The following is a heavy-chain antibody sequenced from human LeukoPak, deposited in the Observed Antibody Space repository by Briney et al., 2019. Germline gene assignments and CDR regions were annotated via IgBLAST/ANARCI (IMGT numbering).Heavy chain of an antibody. CDR3: VKDYNYVIDY. V-gene: IGHV1-18*01. J-gene: IGHJ4*02. CDR2: ISANNGDI. CDR1: GYTFSSSG. Sequence: ASVKVSCKASGYTFSSSGFSWVRQAPGQGLEWVGWISANNGDIHPAQRFQGRVTMTTDTSTTTAYMELRSLRSDDTAVYYCVKDYNYVIDYWGQGTLVTVSS. D-gene: IGHD5-24*01.